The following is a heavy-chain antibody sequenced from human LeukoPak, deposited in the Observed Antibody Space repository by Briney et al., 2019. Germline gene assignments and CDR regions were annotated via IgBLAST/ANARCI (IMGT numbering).Heavy chain of an antibody. V-gene: IGHV4-59*08. J-gene: IGHJ5*02. Sequence: SETLSLTCTVSGASLNDYYWSWIRQPPGKALEWIGFIHSSGSANSNPSLTSRVTISIDTSKNQFSLNLRSLTAADTAVYYCARQQLPEGWFDPWGQGTLVTVSS. CDR1: GASLNDYY. CDR2: IHSSGSA. CDR3: ARQQLPEGWFDP. D-gene: IGHD2-2*01.